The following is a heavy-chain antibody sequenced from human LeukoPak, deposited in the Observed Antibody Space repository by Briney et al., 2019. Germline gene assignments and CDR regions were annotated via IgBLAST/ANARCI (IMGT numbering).Heavy chain of an antibody. CDR3: ARDQPALDY. V-gene: IGHV1-2*02. J-gene: IGHJ4*02. Sequence: ASVKVSCKASGFTFIGYYMHWVRQAPGQGLEWMGWINLNTGDTDYAPTFQGRVTMTRDTSITTAYMELSRLRYDDTAVYYCARDQPALDYWGRGTLVTVSS. CDR1: GFTFIGYY. CDR2: INLNTGDT.